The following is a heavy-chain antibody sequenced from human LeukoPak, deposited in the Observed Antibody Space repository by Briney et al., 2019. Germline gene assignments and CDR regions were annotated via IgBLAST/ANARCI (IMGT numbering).Heavy chain of an antibody. V-gene: IGHV4-34*01. J-gene: IGHJ5*02. CDR3: ARKYSSSSYNWFDP. D-gene: IGHD6-6*01. Sequence: SETLSLTCTVYGGSFSGYYWSWIRQPPGKGLEWIGEINHSGSTNYNPSLKSRVTISVDTSKNQFSLKLSSVTAADTAVYYCARKYSSSSYNWFDPWGQGTLVTVSS. CDR1: GGSFSGYY. CDR2: INHSGST.